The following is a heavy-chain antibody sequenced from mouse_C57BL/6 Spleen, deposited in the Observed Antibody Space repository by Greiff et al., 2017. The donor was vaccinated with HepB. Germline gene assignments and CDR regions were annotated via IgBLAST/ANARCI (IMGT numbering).Heavy chain of an antibody. V-gene: IGHV5-17*01. CDR2: ISSGSSTI. D-gene: IGHD3-1*01. CDR3: ARPGLGGYAMDY. CDR1: GFTFSDYG. Sequence: EVMLVESGGGLVKPGGSLKLSCAASGFTFSDYGMHWVRQAPEKGLEWVAYISSGSSTIYYADTVKGRFTISRDNAKNTLFLQMTSLRSEDTAMSYCARPGLGGYAMDYWGQGTSVTVSS. J-gene: IGHJ4*01.